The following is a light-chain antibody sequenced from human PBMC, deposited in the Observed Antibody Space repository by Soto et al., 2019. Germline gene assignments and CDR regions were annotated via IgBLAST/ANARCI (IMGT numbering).Light chain of an antibody. CDR1: SSDIGNYDF. Sequence: QSVLTQPASVSGSLGQSITISCTGTSSDIGNYDFVSWYQQVPGTAPKAMIYEVSSRLSGVSNRFSGSKSGNTASLTISGLQAEDEADYYCSSYTSSSTEVFGTGTKVTVL. J-gene: IGLJ1*01. CDR3: SSYTSSSTEV. CDR2: EVS. V-gene: IGLV2-14*01.